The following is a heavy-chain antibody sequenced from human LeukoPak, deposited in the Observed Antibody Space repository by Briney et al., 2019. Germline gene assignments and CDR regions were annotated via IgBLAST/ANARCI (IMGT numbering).Heavy chain of an antibody. CDR1: GYTFTAYN. D-gene: IGHD1-26*01. J-gene: IGHJ4*02. CDR2: VNPNSGGT. V-gene: IGHV1-2*02. Sequence: ASVKVSCKASGYTFTAYNFHWVRHAPGQGIEWMGWVNPNSGGTNYAQKFQGRVTMTRDTSIRTVYMEVSRLRSDDTAVYYCTRGGGSSFFDYWGQGTLVTVSS. CDR3: TRGGGSSFFDY.